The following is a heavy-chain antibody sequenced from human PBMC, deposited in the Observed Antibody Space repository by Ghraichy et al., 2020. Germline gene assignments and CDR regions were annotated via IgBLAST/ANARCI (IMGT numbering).Heavy chain of an antibody. J-gene: IGHJ1*01. Sequence: SVKVSCKTGRAPVCSSVTLFEREARVLVLKWMGRIIPIFGIANYAQKFQGRVTITADKYTSTAYMELSSLRSEDTAVYYCARMGYYDSSGYFQHWGQGT. CDR1: RAPVCSSV. CDR2: IIPIFGIA. V-gene: IGHV1-69*04. D-gene: IGHD3-22*01. CDR3: ARMGYYDSSGYFQH.